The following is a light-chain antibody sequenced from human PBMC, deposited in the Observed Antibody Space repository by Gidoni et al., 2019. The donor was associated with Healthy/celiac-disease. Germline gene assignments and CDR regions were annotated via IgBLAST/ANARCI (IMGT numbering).Light chain of an antibody. CDR3: QSYDSSLSGPV. V-gene: IGLV1-40*01. J-gene: IGLJ2*01. Sequence: QSVLTQPPSVSGPPRQRVTISCTGSSSNIGAGYDVHWYQQLPGTAPKLLIYGNSNRPSGVPDRFSGSKSGNSASLAITGLQAEDEADYYCQSYDSSLSGPVFGGGTKLTVL. CDR1: SSNIGAGYD. CDR2: GNS.